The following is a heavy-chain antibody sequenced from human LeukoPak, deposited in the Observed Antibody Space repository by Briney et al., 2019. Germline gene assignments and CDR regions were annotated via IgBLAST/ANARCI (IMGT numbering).Heavy chain of an antibody. CDR1: GGSISSYY. J-gene: IGHJ4*02. Sequence: PSETLSLTCTVSGGSISSYYWSWIRQPPGKGLEWIGYIYYSGSTNYNPSLKSRVTISVDTSKNQFSLKLSSVTAADTAVYYCATQWLAAFDYWGQGTLVAVSS. CDR3: ATQWLAAFDY. V-gene: IGHV4-59*12. D-gene: IGHD6-19*01. CDR2: IYYSGST.